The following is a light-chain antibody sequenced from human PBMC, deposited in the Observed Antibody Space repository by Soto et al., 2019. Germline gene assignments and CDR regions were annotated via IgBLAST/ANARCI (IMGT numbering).Light chain of an antibody. CDR2: DVS. J-gene: IGLJ3*02. CDR1: SSDVGGYNH. Sequence: QSALTQPASVSGSPGQSITIACTGTSSDVGGYNHVSWYHVHPGKAPRLVIYDVSIRPPAVSDRFSGSTSGNTASLTISGLQAEDEADYYCSSYTATRTVVFGGGTKLTVL. V-gene: IGLV2-14*03. CDR3: SSYTATRTVV.